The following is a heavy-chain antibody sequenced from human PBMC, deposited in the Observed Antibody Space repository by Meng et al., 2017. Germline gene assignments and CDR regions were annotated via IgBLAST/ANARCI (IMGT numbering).Heavy chain of an antibody. CDR2: IFSNDEK. CDR1: GFSLSNARMG. Sequence: SGPTLVKPTETLTLTCTVSGFSLSNARMGVSWIRQPPGKALEWLAHIFSNDEKSYSTSLKSRLTISKDTSKSQVVLTMTNMDPVDTATYCCPRMSSSWYLYYYYGMDVWGQGTTVTVSS. V-gene: IGHV2-26*01. J-gene: IGHJ6*02. D-gene: IGHD6-13*01. CDR3: PRMSSSWYLYYYYGMDV.